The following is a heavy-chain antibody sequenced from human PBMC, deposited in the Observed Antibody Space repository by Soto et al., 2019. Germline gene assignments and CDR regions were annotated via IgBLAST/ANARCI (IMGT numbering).Heavy chain of an antibody. J-gene: IGHJ6*02. CDR2: IYSTGNT. D-gene: IGHD6-13*01. Sequence: SQTQSLTCTVSGDSIRSSSYWGWIRQPPGKGLEWIGSIYSTGNTYYNPSLNSQVTISVDTSKNQFSLNVISVTAADTAVYYCRRSSRYSTDVWGQGTTVTVS. V-gene: IGHV4-39*01. CDR1: GDSIRSSSY. CDR3: RRSSRYSTDV.